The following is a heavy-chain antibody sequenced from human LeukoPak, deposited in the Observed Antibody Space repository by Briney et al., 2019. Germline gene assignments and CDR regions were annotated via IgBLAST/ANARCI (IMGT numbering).Heavy chain of an antibody. J-gene: IGHJ3*02. D-gene: IGHD6-13*01. CDR1: GFTFSSYW. CDR2: INSDGSST. CDR3: ARVGLLHSSSWYGDDAFDI. Sequence: GGSLRLSCAASGFTFSSYWMHWVRQAPGKGLVWVSRINSDGSSTSYADSVKGRFTISRGNAKNTLYLQMNSLRAEDTAVYYCARVGLLHSSSWYGDDAFDIWGQGTMVTVSS. V-gene: IGHV3-74*01.